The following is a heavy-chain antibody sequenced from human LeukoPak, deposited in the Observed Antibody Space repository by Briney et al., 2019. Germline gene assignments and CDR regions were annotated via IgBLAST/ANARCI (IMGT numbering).Heavy chain of an antibody. V-gene: IGHV3-49*04. CDR2: IRSKAYGGTT. CDR3: TRENDYGDYANWFDP. J-gene: IGHJ5*02. CDR1: GFTFGDYA. Sequence: GRSLRLSGTASGFTFGDYAMSWVRQAPGKGLEWVGFIRSKAYGGTTEYAASVKGRFTISRDDSKSIAYLQMNSLKTEDTAVYYCTRENDYGDYANWFDPWGQGTLVTVSS. D-gene: IGHD4-17*01.